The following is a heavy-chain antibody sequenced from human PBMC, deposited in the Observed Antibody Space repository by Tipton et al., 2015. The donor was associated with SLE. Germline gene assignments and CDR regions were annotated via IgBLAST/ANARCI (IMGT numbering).Heavy chain of an antibody. D-gene: IGHD3-3*01. V-gene: IGHV3-48*03. J-gene: IGHJ4*02. CDR2: ISSSGSTI. Sequence: SLRLSCAASGFTFSSYEMNWVRQAPGKGLEWVSYISSSGSTIYYADSVKGRFTISRDNAKNSLYLQMNSLRAEDTAVYYCVRAQYYDFWSGLDYWGQGTLVTVSS. CDR3: VRAQYYDFWSGLDY. CDR1: GFTFSSYE.